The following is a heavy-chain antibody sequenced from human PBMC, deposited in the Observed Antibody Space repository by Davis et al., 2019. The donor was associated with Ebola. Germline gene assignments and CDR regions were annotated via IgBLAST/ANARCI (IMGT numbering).Heavy chain of an antibody. CDR3: AKAIVNTAMALAVAYGMDV. CDR2: IRGSGGYT. CDR1: GFTFSSYA. V-gene: IGHV3-23*01. J-gene: IGHJ6*02. Sequence: GESLKISCAASGFTFSSYAMSWVRQAPGKGLEWVSGIRGSGGYTYYADSVKGRFTISRDNSKNTLYLQMNSLRAEDTAIYYCAKAIVNTAMALAVAYGMDVWGQGTTVTVSS. D-gene: IGHD5-18*01.